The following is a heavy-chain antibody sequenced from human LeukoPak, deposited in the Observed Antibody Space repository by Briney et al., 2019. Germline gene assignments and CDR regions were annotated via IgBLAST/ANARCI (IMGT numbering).Heavy chain of an antibody. CDR1: GFTFSSYA. CDR2: ISSNGGST. Sequence: PGGSLRLSCSASGFTFSSYAMHWVRQAPGKGLEYVSAISSNGGSTYYADSVKGRFTISRDNSKNTLYLQMSSLRAEDMAVYYCARDGGYDMSGYNYFDSWGQGTLVTVSS. D-gene: IGHD3-22*01. CDR3: ARDGGYDMSGYNYFDS. V-gene: IGHV3-64D*06. J-gene: IGHJ4*02.